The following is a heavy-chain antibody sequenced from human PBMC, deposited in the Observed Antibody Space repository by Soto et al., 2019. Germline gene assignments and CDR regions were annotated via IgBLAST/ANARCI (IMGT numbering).Heavy chain of an antibody. CDR3: ARAANYGLMDY. CDR1: GYTFTAYY. V-gene: IGHV1-2*04. J-gene: IGHJ4*02. Sequence: ASVKVSCKASGYTFTAYYIHWVRQAPGQPLEYVGWINPNSGRTNYAQKFQQCVTLTRDTSTSTAYMELSRLTSDASAVFYCARAANYGLMDYWGQGTLVTVSS. D-gene: IGHD3-16*01. CDR2: INPNSGRT.